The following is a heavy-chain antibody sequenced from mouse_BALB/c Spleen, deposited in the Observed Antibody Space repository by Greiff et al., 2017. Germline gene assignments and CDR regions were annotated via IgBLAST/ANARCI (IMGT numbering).Heavy chain of an antibody. J-gene: IGHJ3*01. Sequence: DVHLVESGGGLVQPGGSRKLSCAASGFTFSSFGMHWVRQAPEKGLEWVAYISSGSSTIYYADTVKGRFTISRDNPKNTLFLQMTSLRSEDTAMYYCARSGGNFPWFAYWGQGTLVTVSA. CDR3: ARSGGNFPWFAY. V-gene: IGHV5-17*02. D-gene: IGHD2-1*01. CDR2: ISSGSSTI. CDR1: GFTFSSFG.